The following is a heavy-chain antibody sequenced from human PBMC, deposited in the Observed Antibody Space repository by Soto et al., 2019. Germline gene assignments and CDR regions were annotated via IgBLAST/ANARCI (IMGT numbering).Heavy chain of an antibody. CDR1: GGSISSSSYY. Sequence: QLQLQESGPGLVKPSETLSLTCTVSGGSISSSSYYWGWIRQPPGKGLEWIGSIYYSGSTYYNPALKGRVTISGDTSKNQFSLKLSSVTAADTAVYYCARHHDIVVGVAASAWFDPWGQGTLVTVSS. CDR3: ARHHDIVVGVAASAWFDP. V-gene: IGHV4-39*01. D-gene: IGHD2-15*01. CDR2: IYYSGST. J-gene: IGHJ5*02.